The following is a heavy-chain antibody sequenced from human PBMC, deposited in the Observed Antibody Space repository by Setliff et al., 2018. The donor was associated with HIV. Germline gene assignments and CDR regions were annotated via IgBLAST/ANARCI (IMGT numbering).Heavy chain of an antibody. CDR1: GYTFTGYY. J-gene: IGHJ4*02. CDR3: ARDPGGAPIAVAGTETPYYFDY. Sequence: ASVKVSCKASGYTFTGYYMHWVRQAPGQGLEWMGWINPNNGGTNYAQKFQGRVTMTRDTSISTAYMELSRLRSDDTAVYYCARDPGGAPIAVAGTETPYYFDYWGQGTLVTVSS. D-gene: IGHD6-19*01. V-gene: IGHV1-2*02. CDR2: INPNNGGT.